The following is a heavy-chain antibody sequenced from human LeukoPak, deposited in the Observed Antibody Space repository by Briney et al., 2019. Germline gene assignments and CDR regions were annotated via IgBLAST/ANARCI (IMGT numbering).Heavy chain of an antibody. V-gene: IGHV3-23*01. J-gene: IGHJ6*04. Sequence: PGGSLRLSCAASGFTFSSYAMSWVRQAPGKGLEWVSAISGSGGSTYYADSVKGRFTISRDNSKNTLYLQMNSLRAEDTAVYYCARDRRYFDWSRRTDYYYGMDVWGKGTTVTVSS. CDR2: ISGSGGST. CDR3: ARDRRYFDWSRRTDYYYGMDV. D-gene: IGHD3-9*01. CDR1: GFTFSSYA.